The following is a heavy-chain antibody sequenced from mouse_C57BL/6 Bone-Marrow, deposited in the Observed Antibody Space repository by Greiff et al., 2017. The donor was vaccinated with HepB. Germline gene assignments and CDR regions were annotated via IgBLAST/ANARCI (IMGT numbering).Heavy chain of an antibody. Sequence: EVKVVESGGGLVKPGGSLKLSCAASGFTFSSYTMSWVRQTPEKRLEWVATISGGGGNTYYPDSVKGRFTISRDNAKNTLYLQMSSLRSEDTALYYCARPAATEGYFDVWGTGTTVTVSS. CDR3: ARPAATEGYFDV. J-gene: IGHJ1*03. D-gene: IGHD1-2*01. CDR1: GFTFSSYT. V-gene: IGHV5-9*01. CDR2: ISGGGGNT.